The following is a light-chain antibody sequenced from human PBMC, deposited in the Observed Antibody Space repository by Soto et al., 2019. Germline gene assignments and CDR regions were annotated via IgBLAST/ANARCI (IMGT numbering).Light chain of an antibody. CDR1: QSFRGL. J-gene: IGKJ5*01. Sequence: EIVLTQSPATLSLSPGERATLSCRASQSFRGLLAWYQQKPGQAPRLLIYDAYNRATGIPPRFSGSGSGTDFTLTISSLEPEDFAVYYCQQRSNWITFGQGTRLEI. CDR2: DAY. V-gene: IGKV3-11*01. CDR3: QQRSNWIT.